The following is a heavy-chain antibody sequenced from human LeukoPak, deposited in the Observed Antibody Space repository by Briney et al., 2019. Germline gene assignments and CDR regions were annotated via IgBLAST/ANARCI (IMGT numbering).Heavy chain of an antibody. Sequence: PSETLSLTCTVSGGSISSYYWSWIRQPPGKGLEWIGYIYYSGSTNYNPSLKSRVTISVDTSKNQFSLKLSSVTAADTAVYYCARGLAAVAGTWDDYWGQGTLVTVSS. D-gene: IGHD6-19*01. CDR3: ARGLAAVAGTWDDY. V-gene: IGHV4-59*01. CDR2: IYYSGST. CDR1: GGSISSYY. J-gene: IGHJ4*02.